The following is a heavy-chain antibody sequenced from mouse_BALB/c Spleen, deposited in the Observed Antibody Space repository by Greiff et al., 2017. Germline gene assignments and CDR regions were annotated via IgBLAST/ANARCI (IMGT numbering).Heavy chain of an antibody. V-gene: IGHV7-3*02. CDR2: IRNKANGYTT. CDR3: ARDYYVDY. Sequence: EVKLVESGGGLVQPGGSLRLSCATSGFTFTDYYMSWVRQPPGKALEWLGFIRNKANGYTTEYSASVKGRFTISRDNSQSILYLQMNTLRAEDSATYYCARDYYVDYWGQGTTLTVSS. CDR1: GFTFTDYY. D-gene: IGHD1-1*02. J-gene: IGHJ2*01.